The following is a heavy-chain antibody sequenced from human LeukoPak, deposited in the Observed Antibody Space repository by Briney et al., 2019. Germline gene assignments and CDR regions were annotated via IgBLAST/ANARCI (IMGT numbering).Heavy chain of an antibody. CDR3: ARGRGTSSYFEY. V-gene: IGHV3-74*01. CDR2: VNSDGSET. J-gene: IGHJ4*02. Sequence: GGALRLSCAASGFTFSKYWMHWVRQAPGTGLMWVFRVNSDGSETSYADSVKGRFTISSDHAQNTLHLQMNSLRAEDTAVYYCARGRGTSSYFEYWGQGILVTVSS. CDR1: GFTFSKYW. D-gene: IGHD2-2*01.